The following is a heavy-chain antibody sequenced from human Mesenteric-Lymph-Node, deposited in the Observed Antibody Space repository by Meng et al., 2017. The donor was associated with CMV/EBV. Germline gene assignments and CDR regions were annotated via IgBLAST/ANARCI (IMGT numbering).Heavy chain of an antibody. CDR3: ARVGGDYDFWSGYLTYFDY. CDR1: GGSISSSSYY. J-gene: IGHJ4*02. V-gene: IGHV4-39*07. D-gene: IGHD3-3*01. Sequence: SETLSLTCTVSGGSISSSSYYWGWIRQPPGKGLEWIGSIYYSGSTYYNPSLKSRVTISVDTSKNQFSLKLSSVTAADTAVYYCARVGGDYDFWSGYLTYFDYWGQGTLVTVSS. CDR2: IYYSGST.